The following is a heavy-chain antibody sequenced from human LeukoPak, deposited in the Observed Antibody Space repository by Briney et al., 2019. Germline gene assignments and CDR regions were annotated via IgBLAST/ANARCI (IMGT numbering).Heavy chain of an antibody. CDR1: QFTFRNYD. CDR3: AKDQAVAGHPLDY. Sequence: GGSLRLSCAASQFTFRNYDMHWVRQAPGKGLEWVAFIRYDGNNKYYADSVKGRFTISRDNSKNMLYLQMNSLRADDTAVYYCAKDQAVAGHPLDYWSQGTLVTVSS. V-gene: IGHV3-30*02. J-gene: IGHJ4*02. D-gene: IGHD6-19*01. CDR2: IRYDGNNK.